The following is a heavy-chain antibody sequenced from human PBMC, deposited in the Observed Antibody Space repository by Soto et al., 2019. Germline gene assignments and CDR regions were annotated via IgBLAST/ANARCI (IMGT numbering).Heavy chain of an antibody. J-gene: IGHJ4*02. CDR1: VYSFTSYW. CDR3: ERKSGQINYYDSSGQFDY. Sequence: PGESLKISCKGSVYSFTSYWISWVRQMPGKGLEWMGIIYPGDSDTRYSPSFQGQVTISADKSISTAYLQWSSLKASDTAMYYCERKSGQINYYDSSGQFDYCGQGNLVTVS. CDR2: IYPGDSDT. D-gene: IGHD3-22*01. V-gene: IGHV5-51*01.